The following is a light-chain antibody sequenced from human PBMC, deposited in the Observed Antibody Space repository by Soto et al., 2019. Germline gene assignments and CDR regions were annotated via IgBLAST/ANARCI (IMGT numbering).Light chain of an antibody. CDR3: SSYTSGSSLI. Sequence: QSVLTQPASVSGSPGQSITISCSGTINDVGSYNFVSWFQQHPGKAPKLMIYEVTSRPSGVSNRFSGSKSGTTASLTISGLQAEDEADYYCSSYTSGSSLIFGTGTQLTVL. V-gene: IGLV2-14*01. CDR2: EVT. CDR1: INDVGSYNF. J-gene: IGLJ1*01.